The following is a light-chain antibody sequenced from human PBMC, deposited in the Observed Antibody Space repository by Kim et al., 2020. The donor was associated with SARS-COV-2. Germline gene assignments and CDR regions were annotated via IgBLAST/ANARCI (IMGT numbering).Light chain of an antibody. CDR2: GAS. CDR3: QQYVSFPLT. J-gene: IGKJ4*01. CDR1: QSVSNNF. Sequence: EIVLTQSPGTLSLSPGERATLSCRASQSVSNNFLAWYQQRPGQSPRLLIHGASSRATGIPDRFSGSGSGTDFTLTISRLEPEDFAVYYCQQYVSFPLTFGGGTKVEI. V-gene: IGKV3-20*01.